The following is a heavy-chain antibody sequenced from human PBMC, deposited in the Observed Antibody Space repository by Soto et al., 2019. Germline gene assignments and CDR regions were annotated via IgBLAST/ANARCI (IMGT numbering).Heavy chain of an antibody. Sequence: PGGELILSCAASGFTFSSYAMSWVRQAPGKGLEWVSAISGSGGSTYYADSVKGRFTISRDNSKNTLYLQMNSLRAEDTAVYYCAKDRSAQTWFGELLQDYWGQGTLVSVSS. CDR3: AKDRSAQTWFGELLQDY. V-gene: IGHV3-23*01. J-gene: IGHJ4*02. D-gene: IGHD3-10*01. CDR2: ISGSGGST. CDR1: GFTFSSYA.